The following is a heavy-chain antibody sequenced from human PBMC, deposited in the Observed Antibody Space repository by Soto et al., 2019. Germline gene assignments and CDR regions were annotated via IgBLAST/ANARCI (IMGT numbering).Heavy chain of an antibody. CDR2: VSAYNGNT. V-gene: IGHV1-18*01. J-gene: IGHJ6*02. Sequence: GASVEVSCRASGYTFTSYGISGVRQAPGQGLVWMGWVSAYNGNTNYAQKLKGRVTMTTDTSTSTAYMELRSLRSDDQAVYYCARHLAEYQPLYLYSYYYGMDVWGQGPTVTVSS. CDR1: GYTFTSYG. CDR3: ARHLAEYQPLYLYSYYYGMDV. D-gene: IGHD2-2*02.